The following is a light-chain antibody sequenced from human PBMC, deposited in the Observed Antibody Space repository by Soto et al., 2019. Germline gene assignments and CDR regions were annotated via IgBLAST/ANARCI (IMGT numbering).Light chain of an antibody. V-gene: IGLV2-11*01. CDR1: SSDVGGYTF. CDR2: DVN. CDR3: CSYAGSCTIYV. J-gene: IGLJ1*01. Sequence: QSALTQPLSLSGSPGQSVTISCTGTSSDVGGYTFVSWYQQHPAKAPKLMIYDVNRRPSGVPDRFPGSKSGNTASLTISGLQAEDEADYYCCSYAGSCTIYVFGTGTTVTVL.